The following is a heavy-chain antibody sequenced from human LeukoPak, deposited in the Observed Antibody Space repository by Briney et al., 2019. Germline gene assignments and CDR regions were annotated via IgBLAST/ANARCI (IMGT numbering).Heavy chain of an antibody. CDR3: ARDRYGDYIYYFDY. CDR1: GFTFSSYG. CDR2: IWYDGSNK. Sequence: PGRSLRLSCAASGFTFSSYGMHWVRQAPGKGREWVAVIWYDGSNKYYADSVKGRFTISRDNSKNTLYLQMNSLRAEDTAVYYCARDRYGDYIYYFDYWGQGTLVTVSS. V-gene: IGHV3-33*01. J-gene: IGHJ4*02. D-gene: IGHD4-17*01.